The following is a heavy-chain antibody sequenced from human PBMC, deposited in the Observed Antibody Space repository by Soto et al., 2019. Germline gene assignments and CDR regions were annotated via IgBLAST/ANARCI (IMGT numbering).Heavy chain of an antibody. CDR2: MNPNSGNT. CDR1: GYTFTSYD. CDR3: ARPVWGSGRKGGGY. D-gene: IGHD3-10*01. J-gene: IGHJ4*02. V-gene: IGHV1-8*01. Sequence: ASVKVSCKASGYTFTSYDINWVRQATGQGLEWMGWMNPNSGNTGYAQKFQGRVTMTRNTSISTAYMELSGLRSEDTAVYYCARPVWGSGRKGGGYWGQGTLVTVSS.